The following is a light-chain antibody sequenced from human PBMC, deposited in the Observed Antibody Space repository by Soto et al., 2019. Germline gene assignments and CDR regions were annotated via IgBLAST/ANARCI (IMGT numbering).Light chain of an antibody. J-gene: IGKJ1*01. CDR2: GAS. V-gene: IGKV3-20*01. Sequence: EIVLTQSPGTLSLSPGERATLSCRVSKSGSSSFLAWYQQKPGQAPRLLIAGASSRATGIPDRFSGSGSGTYITRTITRMDREDFAVYNGPHYDTSPWTFSQGTKVESK. CDR1: KSGSSSF. CDR3: PHYDTSPWT.